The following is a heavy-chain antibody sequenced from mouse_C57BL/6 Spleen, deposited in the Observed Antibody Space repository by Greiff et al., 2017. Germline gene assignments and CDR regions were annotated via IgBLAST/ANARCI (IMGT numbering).Heavy chain of an antibody. CDR1: GYTFTSYW. J-gene: IGHJ2*01. D-gene: IGHD1-1*01. Sequence: VQLQQPGAELVKPGASVKMSCKASGYTFTSYWITWVKQRPGQGLEWIGDIYPGSGSTNYNEKFKSKATLTVDTSSSTAYMQLSSLTSEDSAVYYCARRYGSFYYFDYWGQGTTLTVSS. V-gene: IGHV1-55*01. CDR2: IYPGSGST. CDR3: ARRYGSFYYFDY.